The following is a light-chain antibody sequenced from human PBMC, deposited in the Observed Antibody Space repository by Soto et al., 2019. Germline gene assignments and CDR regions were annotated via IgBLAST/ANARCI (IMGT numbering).Light chain of an antibody. Sequence: EIVLTQSPGTLSLSPGETASLSCRASQSVISDFLAWYQQTRGQPPRLLIYDVSKRATDIPARFSGSGSGTAFTLTISRVEPEDSAVYYCQQTFHSPRTFGQGTRLEIK. V-gene: IGKV3-20*01. J-gene: IGKJ2*01. CDR3: QQTFHSPRT. CDR2: DVS. CDR1: QSVISDF.